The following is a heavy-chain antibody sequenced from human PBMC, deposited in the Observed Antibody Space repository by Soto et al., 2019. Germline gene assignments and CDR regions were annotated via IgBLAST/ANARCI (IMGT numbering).Heavy chain of an antibody. J-gene: IGHJ5*02. CDR1: GGSISSGGYY. CDR3: ARGGRPKGWFDP. V-gene: IGHV4-61*08. CDR2: IYYSGST. D-gene: IGHD6-6*01. Sequence: SETLSLTCTVSGGSISSGGYYWSWIRQHPGKGLEWIGYIYYSGSTNYNPSLKSRVTISVDTSKNQFSLKLSSVTAADTAVYYCARGGRPKGWFDPWGQGTLVTVSS.